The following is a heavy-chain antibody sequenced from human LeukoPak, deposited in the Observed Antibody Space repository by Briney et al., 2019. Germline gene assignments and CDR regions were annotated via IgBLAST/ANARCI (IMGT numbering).Heavy chain of an antibody. CDR2: ISSSSTYI. V-gene: IGHV3-21*04. CDR3: ARFRAGVGEPYGDY. D-gene: IGHD3-10*01. Sequence: GGSLRLSCAASGFTFSSYSMNWVRQAPGKGLEWVSFISSSSTYIYYADSLKGRFTISRDNAKNSLYLQMNSLRAEDTAVYYCARFRAGVGEPYGDYWGQGTLVTVSS. J-gene: IGHJ4*02. CDR1: GFTFSSYS.